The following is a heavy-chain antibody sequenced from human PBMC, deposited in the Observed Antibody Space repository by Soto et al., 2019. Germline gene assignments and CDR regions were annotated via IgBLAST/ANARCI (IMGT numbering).Heavy chain of an antibody. Sequence: EVQLLESGGGLVQPGGSLRLSCATSGYSFSTYAMYWVRQAPGKGLEWVSSICGNNNNTYYGDSVKGRFNISRDNSKNTLYLQMNSLSADDTAVYYCAKSGRSSCYSGVDSWGQGTLVTVSS. CDR1: GYSFSTYA. CDR2: ICGNNNNT. V-gene: IGHV3-23*01. D-gene: IGHD2-2*02. J-gene: IGHJ4*02. CDR3: AKSGRSSCYSGVDS.